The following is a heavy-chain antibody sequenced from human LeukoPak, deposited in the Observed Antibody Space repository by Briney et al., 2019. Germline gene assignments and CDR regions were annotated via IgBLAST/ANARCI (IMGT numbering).Heavy chain of an antibody. CDR2: IYYSGST. V-gene: IGHV4-59*08. Sequence: SETLSLTCTVSGGSISSYYWSWIRQPPGKGLEWIGYIYYSGSTNYNPSLKSRVTISVDTSKNQFSLKLSSVTAADTAVYYCARHGGRSLEWLIGMDVWGQGTTVTVSS. CDR3: ARHGGRSLEWLIGMDV. J-gene: IGHJ6*02. D-gene: IGHD3-3*01. CDR1: GGSISSYY.